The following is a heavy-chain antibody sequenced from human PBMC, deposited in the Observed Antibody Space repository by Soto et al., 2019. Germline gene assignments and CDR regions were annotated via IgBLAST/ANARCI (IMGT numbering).Heavy chain of an antibody. Sequence: QVQLQQWGAGLLKPSETLSLTCAVYGGSFSGYYWSWIRRPPGKGLEWIGEINHGGSTNYNPSLKSRVTISVDTSKNQSSLRLSSVTAADTAVYYCARGEVVVAANAFYFYMDVWGEGTTVTVSS. CDR1: GGSFSGYY. CDR2: INHGGST. CDR3: ARGEVVVAANAFYFYMDV. J-gene: IGHJ6*03. D-gene: IGHD2-15*01. V-gene: IGHV4-34*01.